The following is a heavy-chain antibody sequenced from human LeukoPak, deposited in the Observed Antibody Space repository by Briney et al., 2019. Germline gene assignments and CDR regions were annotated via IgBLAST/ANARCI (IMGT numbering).Heavy chain of an antibody. J-gene: IGHJ4*02. CDR3: ARVCLSSRNPYYFDY. CDR1: GGSISSGGYS. CDR2: IYHSGST. V-gene: IGHV4-30-2*01. Sequence: SETLSLTCAVSGGSISSGGYSWSWIRQPPGKGLEWIGYIYHSGSTYYNPSLRSRVTISVDRSKNQFSLKLSSVTAADTAVYYCARVCLSSRNPYYFDYWGQGTLVTVSS. D-gene: IGHD6-13*01.